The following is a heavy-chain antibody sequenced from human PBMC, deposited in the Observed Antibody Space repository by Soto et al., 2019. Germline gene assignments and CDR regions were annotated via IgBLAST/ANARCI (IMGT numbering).Heavy chain of an antibody. D-gene: IGHD2-15*01. CDR3: ASKTCSGGSCYSEYYFDY. J-gene: IGHJ4*02. V-gene: IGHV4-31*03. CDR1: CGSISSGGYY. CDR2: IYYSGST. Sequence: PSETLSLTCTVSCGSISSGGYYWSWIRQHPGKGLEWIGYIYYSGSTYYNPSLKSRVTISVDTSKNQFSLKLSSVTAADTAVYYCASKTCSGGSCYSEYYFDYWGQGTLVTVSS.